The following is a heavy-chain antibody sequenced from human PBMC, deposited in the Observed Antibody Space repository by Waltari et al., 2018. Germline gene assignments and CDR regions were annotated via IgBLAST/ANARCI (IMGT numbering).Heavy chain of an antibody. D-gene: IGHD1-26*01. CDR2: IYSGGRT. Sequence: EVQLVESGGGLIQPGGSLRLSCAASGFTVSSNYMSWVRQAPGKGLGWVSVIYSGGRTYYADAVKGRFTISRDNSKNPLYLQMNSLRAEDTAVYYCARGGGSYHYFDYWGQGTLVTVSS. CDR1: GFTVSSNY. V-gene: IGHV3-53*01. CDR3: ARGGGSYHYFDY. J-gene: IGHJ4*02.